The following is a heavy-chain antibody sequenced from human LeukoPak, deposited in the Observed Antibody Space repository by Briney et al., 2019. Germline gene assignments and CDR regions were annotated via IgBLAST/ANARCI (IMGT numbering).Heavy chain of an antibody. CDR1: GFTFSSYS. V-gene: IGHV3-21*01. CDR3: ARAERFLEWLLSYFDY. Sequence: NPGGSLRLSCAASGFTFSSYSMNWVRQAPGKGLEWVSSISSSSYIYYADSVKGRFTISRDNAKNSLYLQMNSLRAEDTAVYYCARAERFLEWLLSYFDYWGQGTLVTVSS. D-gene: IGHD3-3*01. CDR2: ISSSSYI. J-gene: IGHJ4*02.